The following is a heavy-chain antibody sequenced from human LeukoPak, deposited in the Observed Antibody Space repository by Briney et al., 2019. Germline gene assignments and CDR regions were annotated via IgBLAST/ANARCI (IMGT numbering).Heavy chain of an antibody. CDR3: ARGGILVQGVTILYGMDV. J-gene: IGHJ6*02. CDR2: MNPNSGNT. V-gene: IGHV1-8*01. Sequence: ASLKVSCKTSGYSFSTFDINWVRQATGQGLEWMGWMNPNSGNTNYEQKFQGRLTMTRDTSISTAYMELSSLRSEGTAVYYCARGGILVQGVTILYGMDVWGQGTTVTVSS. D-gene: IGHD3-10*01. CDR1: GYSFSTFD.